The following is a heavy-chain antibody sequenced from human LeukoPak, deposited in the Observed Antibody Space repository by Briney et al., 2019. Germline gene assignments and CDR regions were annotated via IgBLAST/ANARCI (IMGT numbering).Heavy chain of an antibody. Sequence: SETLSLTCSVSGGSVTGYYWTWIRQPPGKGLEWIGEIHYSGATSYKPSLRGRATISIDTSEDQFSLRLTSVTAADTAVYYCARDFPSCGSGSSQKSGQFDPWGQGTLVTVSS. CDR2: IHYSGAT. CDR3: ARDFPSCGSGSSQKSGQFDP. V-gene: IGHV4-34*01. D-gene: IGHD3-10*01. CDR1: GGSVTGYY. J-gene: IGHJ5*02.